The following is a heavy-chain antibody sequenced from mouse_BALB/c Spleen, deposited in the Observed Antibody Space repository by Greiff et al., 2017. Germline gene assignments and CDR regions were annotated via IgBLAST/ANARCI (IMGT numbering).Heavy chain of an antibody. D-gene: IGHD2-1*01. CDR1: GYTFTSYT. V-gene: IGHV1-4*01. J-gene: IGHJ3*01. CDR3: ARSGDLLWPSWFAY. Sequence: QVQLKQSGAELARPGASVKMSCKASGYTFTSYTMHWVKQRPGQGLEWIGYINPSSGYTNYNQKFKDKATLTADKSSSTAYMQLSSLTSEDSAVYYCARSGDLLWPSWFAYWGQGTLVTVSA. CDR2: INPSSGYT.